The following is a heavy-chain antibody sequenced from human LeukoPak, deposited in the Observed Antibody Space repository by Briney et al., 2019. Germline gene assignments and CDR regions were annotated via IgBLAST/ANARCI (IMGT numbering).Heavy chain of an antibody. D-gene: IGHD2-2*01. Sequence: SETLSLTCTVSGGSISSYYWSWIRQPPGMGLEWIGYIYYSGSTNYNPSLKSRVTISVDTSKNQFSLKLSSVTAADTAVYYCARDLGFCSSTSCYPWFDPWGQGTLVTVSS. CDR2: IYYSGST. V-gene: IGHV4-59*01. CDR1: GGSISSYY. CDR3: ARDLGFCSSTSCYPWFDP. J-gene: IGHJ5*02.